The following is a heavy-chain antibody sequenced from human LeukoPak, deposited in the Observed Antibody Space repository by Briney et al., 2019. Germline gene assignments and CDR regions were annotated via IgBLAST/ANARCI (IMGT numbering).Heavy chain of an antibody. CDR3: ARCTAAKGWFDP. CDR1: GGSISSSSYY. J-gene: IGHJ5*02. V-gene: IGHV4-61*05. CDR2: IYYSGST. Sequence: PSETLSLTCTVSGGSISSSSYYWGWIRQPPGKGLEWIGFIYYSGSTNYSPSLKSRVTISVDTSKTQFSLKLTSVTAADTAIYYCARCTAAKGWFDPWGQGTLVTVSS. D-gene: IGHD6-13*01.